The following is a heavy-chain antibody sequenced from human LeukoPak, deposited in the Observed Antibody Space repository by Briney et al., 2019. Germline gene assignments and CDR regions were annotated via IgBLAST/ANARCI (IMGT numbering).Heavy chain of an antibody. Sequence: GGSLRLSCAASGFTFSSYGMSWVRQAPGKGLEWVSAISGSGGSTYYADSVKGRFTISRDNSKNTLYLQMNSLRAEDTAVYYCARAVVNKLYYFDYWGQGTLVTVSS. V-gene: IGHV3-23*01. D-gene: IGHD2-2*01. CDR2: ISGSGGST. J-gene: IGHJ4*02. CDR1: GFTFSSYG. CDR3: ARAVVNKLYYFDY.